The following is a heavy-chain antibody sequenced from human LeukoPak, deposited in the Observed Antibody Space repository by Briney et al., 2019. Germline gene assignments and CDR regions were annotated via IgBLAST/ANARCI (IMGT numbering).Heavy chain of an antibody. CDR1: GASISSSSYY. Sequence: PSETLSLTCTVSGASISSSSYYWGWLRQPPGKGLEWIGSIYYSGDTYYNPSLKSRRVTISVDTSKNQFSPRLSSVTAADTAVYYCARHQWHYYYYMGVWGKGSTVTVSS. CDR3: ARHQWHYYYYMGV. D-gene: IGHD6-19*01. V-gene: IGHV4-39*01. CDR2: IYYSGDT. J-gene: IGHJ6*03.